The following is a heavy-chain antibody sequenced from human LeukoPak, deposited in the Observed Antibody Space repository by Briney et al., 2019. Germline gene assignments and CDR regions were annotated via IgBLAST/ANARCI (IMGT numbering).Heavy chain of an antibody. D-gene: IGHD3-10*02. CDR2: ISSSGSTI. CDR3: AELGITMIGGV. Sequence: GGSLRLSCAASGFAFSSYSMNWVRQAPGKGLEWVSYISSSGSTIYYADSVKGRFTISRDNAKNSLYLQMNSLRAEDTAVYYCAELGITMIGGVWGKGTTVTISS. V-gene: IGHV3-48*04. CDR1: GFAFSSYS. J-gene: IGHJ6*04.